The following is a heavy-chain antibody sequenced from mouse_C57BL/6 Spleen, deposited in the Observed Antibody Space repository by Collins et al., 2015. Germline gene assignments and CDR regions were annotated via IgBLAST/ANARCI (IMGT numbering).Heavy chain of an antibody. D-gene: IGHD4-1*01. V-gene: IGHV3-6*02. J-gene: IGHJ1*01. CDR3: ARARTGTYWYFDV. CDR2: ISYDGSN. Sequence: DVQLQESGPGLVKPSQSLSLTCSVTGYSITSGYYWNWIRQFPGNKLEWMGYISYDGSNNYNPSLKNRISITRDTSKNQFFLKLNSVTTEDTATYYCARARTGTYWYFDVWGAGTTVTVSS. CDR1: GYSITSGYY.